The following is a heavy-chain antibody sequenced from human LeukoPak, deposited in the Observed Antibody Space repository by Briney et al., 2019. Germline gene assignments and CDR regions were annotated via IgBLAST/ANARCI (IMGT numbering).Heavy chain of an antibody. D-gene: IGHD3-3*01. CDR1: GFTFCNAW. Sequence: PGGSLRLSCAASGFTFCNAWMSWVRQAPGKGLEWVGRIKSKTDGGTTDYAAPVKGRFTISRDDSKNTLYLQMNSLKTEDTAVYYCTTAETVRFLEWLVYWGQGTLVTVSS. V-gene: IGHV3-15*01. J-gene: IGHJ4*02. CDR3: TTAETVRFLEWLVY. CDR2: IKSKTDGGTT.